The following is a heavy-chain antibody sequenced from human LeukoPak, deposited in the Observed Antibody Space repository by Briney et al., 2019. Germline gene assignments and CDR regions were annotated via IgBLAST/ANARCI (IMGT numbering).Heavy chain of an antibody. V-gene: IGHV4-34*01. D-gene: IGHD5-24*01. CDR2: INHSRSS. J-gene: IGHJ4*02. CDR1: GGSFSGYY. Sequence: SETLSLTCAVYGGSFSGYYWSWIRQPPGKGLEWIGEINHSRSSNYNPSLKSRVTISVDTSKNQFSLRLSSVTAADTAVYYCARGVEMATIIDYWGQGTLVTVSS. CDR3: ARGVEMATIIDY.